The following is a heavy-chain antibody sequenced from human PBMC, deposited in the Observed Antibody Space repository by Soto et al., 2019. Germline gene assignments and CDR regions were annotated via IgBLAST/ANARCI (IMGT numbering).Heavy chain of an antibody. D-gene: IGHD3-10*01. J-gene: IGHJ5*02. CDR1: GYTFTSYG. Sequence: QVQLVQSGAEVKKPGASVKVSCKASGYTFTSYGISWVRQAPGQGLEWMGWISAYNGNTNYAQKIQGRVTMTTDTSTSTAYMELRSLRSDDTSVYYCARDPLSCQLWFVESNWCDPWGQGTMVTVSS. CDR3: ARDPLSCQLWFVESNWCDP. V-gene: IGHV1-18*01. CDR2: ISAYNGNT.